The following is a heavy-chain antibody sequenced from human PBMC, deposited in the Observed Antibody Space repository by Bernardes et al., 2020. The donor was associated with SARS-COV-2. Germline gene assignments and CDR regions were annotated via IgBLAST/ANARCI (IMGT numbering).Heavy chain of an antibody. D-gene: IGHD4-17*01. Sequence: ASVKVSCKASGYTFTGYYMHWVRQAPGQGLEWMGWINPNSGGTNYAQKFQGRVTMTRDTSISTAYMELSRLRSDDTAVYYCAREGEDYGGNLYYWGQGTLVTVSS. CDR3: AREGEDYGGNLYY. J-gene: IGHJ4*02. V-gene: IGHV1-2*02. CDR2: INPNSGGT. CDR1: GYTFTGYY.